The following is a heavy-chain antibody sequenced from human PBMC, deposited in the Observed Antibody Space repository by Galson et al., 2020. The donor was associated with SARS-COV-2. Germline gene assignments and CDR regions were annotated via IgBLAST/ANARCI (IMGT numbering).Heavy chain of an antibody. J-gene: IGHJ3*02. CDR2: ISYDGSNE. D-gene: IGHD3-16*02. CDR1: GFTFSSYA. Sequence: GGSLRLSCAASGFTFSSYAMHWVRQAPGKGIEWVTVISYDGSNEYYADSVKGRFTISRDNSKITLYLQMSSLRPEDTAVYYCAKAFSTSDPITFGGVSVTAAFDIWGQGTMVTVSS. V-gene: IGHV3-30*15. CDR3: AKAFSTSDPITFGGVSVTAAFDI.